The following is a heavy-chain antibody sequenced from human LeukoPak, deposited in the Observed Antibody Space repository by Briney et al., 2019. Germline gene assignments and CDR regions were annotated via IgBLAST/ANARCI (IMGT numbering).Heavy chain of an antibody. D-gene: IGHD6-13*01. Sequence: SETLSLTCTVSGASISNYYWSWIRQPAAKGLEWIGRISFSGSTYYNPSLKSRVTISVDTSKNQFSLKLSSVTAADTAVYYCARGSGYSSSWTLNYYYYMDVWGKGTTVTVSS. J-gene: IGHJ6*03. V-gene: IGHV4-4*07. CDR2: ISFSGST. CDR3: ARGSGYSSSWTLNYYYYMDV. CDR1: GASISNYY.